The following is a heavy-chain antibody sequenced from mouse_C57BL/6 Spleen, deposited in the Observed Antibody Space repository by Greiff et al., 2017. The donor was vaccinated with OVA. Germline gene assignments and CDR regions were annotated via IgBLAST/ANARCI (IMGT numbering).Heavy chain of an antibody. CDR1: GYAFSSYW. J-gene: IGHJ4*01. Sequence: QVQLKESGAELVKPGASVKISCKASGYAFSSYWMNWVKQRPGKGLEWIGQLYPGDGDTNYNGKFKGKATLTADKSSSTAYMQLSSLTSEDSAVYFCARANWAYYAMDYWGQGTSVTVSS. V-gene: IGHV1-80*01. D-gene: IGHD4-1*02. CDR2: LYPGDGDT. CDR3: ARANWAYYAMDY.